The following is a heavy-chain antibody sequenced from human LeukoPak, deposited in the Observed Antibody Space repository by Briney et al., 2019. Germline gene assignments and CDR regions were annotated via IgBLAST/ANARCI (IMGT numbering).Heavy chain of an antibody. V-gene: IGHV4-39*07. Sequence: PSETLSLTCTVSGDSISSSIYYWGWIRQPPGKGLEWIGSIYHSGNTYCNPPLQSRVTISVDTSKNQFSLKLSSVTAADTAVYYCARDSGVGFSYYYYYGMDVWGQGTTVTVSS. CDR2: IYHSGNT. D-gene: IGHD2-15*01. CDR1: GDSISSSIYY. J-gene: IGHJ6*02. CDR3: ARDSGVGFSYYYYYGMDV.